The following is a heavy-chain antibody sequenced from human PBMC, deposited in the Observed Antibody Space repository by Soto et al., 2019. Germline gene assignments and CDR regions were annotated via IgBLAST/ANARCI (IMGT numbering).Heavy chain of an antibody. CDR3: AKDAVYGDGLWLAAD. J-gene: IGHJ4*02. CDR1: GFSFSKYA. D-gene: IGHD2-21*02. CDR2: ITGSGGTI. V-gene: IGHV3-23*01. Sequence: DVQLLESGGGLVQPGGSLRLSCAASGFSFSKYAMIWVRQAPGKGQEWVAGITGSGGTIEYAASVKGRFTISRDNSKNTVYLQMNSLRAEDTAMYYCAKDAVYGDGLWLAADWGQGTLVTVS.